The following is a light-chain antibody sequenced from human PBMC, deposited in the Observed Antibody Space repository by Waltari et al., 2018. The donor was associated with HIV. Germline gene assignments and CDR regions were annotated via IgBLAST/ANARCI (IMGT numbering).Light chain of an antibody. J-gene: IGKJ4*01. CDR3: QQRTNWPPLT. Sequence: LLTQSPAILSLSPCENATLSCRASQSVGNDLAWYQQRPGQAPKFLIYDASRRAAGVPARFSGSGSETDFTLTISTVEPEDSAVYYCQQRTNWPPLTFGGGTKVEIK. V-gene: IGKV3-11*01. CDR2: DAS. CDR1: QSVGND.